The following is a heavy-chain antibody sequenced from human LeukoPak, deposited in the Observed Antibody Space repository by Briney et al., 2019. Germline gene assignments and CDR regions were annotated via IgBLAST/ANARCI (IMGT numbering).Heavy chain of an antibody. J-gene: IGHJ4*02. D-gene: IGHD3-9*01. Sequence: ASVKVSCKASGFTFTSSAVQWVRQARGQRLEWIGWIVVGSGNTNYAQKFQERVTITRDMSTSTAYMELSSLRSEDTAVYYCAASGFDWLLGTYYFDYWGQGNLVTVSS. CDR1: GFTFTSSA. V-gene: IGHV1-58*01. CDR2: IVVGSGNT. CDR3: AASGFDWLLGTYYFDY.